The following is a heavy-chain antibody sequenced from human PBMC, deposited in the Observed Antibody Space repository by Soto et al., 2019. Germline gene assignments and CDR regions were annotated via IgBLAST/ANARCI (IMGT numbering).Heavy chain of an antibody. J-gene: IGHJ6*02. Sequence: PSETLSLTCTVSGGSISSYYWSWIRQPPGKGLEWIGYIYYSGSTNYNPSLKSRVTISVDTSKNQFSLKLSSVTAADTAVYYCARVRAGWGDNWNPSRYHYYYGMDVWGQGTTVTVSS. CDR3: ARVRAGWGDNWNPSRYHYYYGMDV. CDR1: GGSISSYY. D-gene: IGHD1-20*01. V-gene: IGHV4-59*01. CDR2: IYYSGST.